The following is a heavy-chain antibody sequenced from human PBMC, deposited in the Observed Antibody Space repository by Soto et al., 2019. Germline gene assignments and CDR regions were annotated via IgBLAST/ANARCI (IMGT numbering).Heavy chain of an antibody. CDR1: GGSISSSSYY. D-gene: IGHD3-16*02. V-gene: IGHV4-39*01. J-gene: IGHJ6*02. CDR2: IKYSGTT. CDR3: ARVWGSYRASRYYHYGMDV. Sequence: SETLSLTCTVSGGSISSSSYYWGWIRQPPGKGLEWIASIKYSGTTFYNPSLKSRVTISVDTSKNQFSLKLSSVTAADTAVYYCARVWGSYRASRYYHYGMDVCGQGTTVTVSS.